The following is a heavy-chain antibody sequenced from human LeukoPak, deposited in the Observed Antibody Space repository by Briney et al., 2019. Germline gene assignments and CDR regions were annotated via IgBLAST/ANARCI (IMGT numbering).Heavy chain of an antibody. CDR2: IYYSGST. D-gene: IGHD3-16*01. Sequence: SETLSLTCTVSGGSISSGDYYWRWIRQPPGKGLEWIGYIYYSGSTYYNPSLESRVTISVDTSKNQFSLKLSSVTAADTAVYYCARDAWGRLYWGQGTLVTVSS. V-gene: IGHV4-30-4*08. CDR1: GGSISSGDYY. CDR3: ARDAWGRLY. J-gene: IGHJ4*02.